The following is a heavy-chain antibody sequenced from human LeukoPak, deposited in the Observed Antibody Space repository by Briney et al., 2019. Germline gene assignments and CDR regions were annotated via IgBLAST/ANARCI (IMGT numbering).Heavy chain of an antibody. V-gene: IGHV1-2*02. J-gene: IGHJ6*02. D-gene: IGHD3/OR15-3a*01. CDR1: RYSFIPYY. CDR2: INPNTGGT. CDR3: ASGGRWREVWTNSYFYAMDV. Sequence: GASGKPSCKPARYSFIPYYLHSVREAPRHRLKCRGWINPNTGGTAHAQKFRGSVTITRDTSISTAYMEMTSLTSHDTAVYYCASGGRWREVWTNSYFYAMDVWGQGTTVTVSS.